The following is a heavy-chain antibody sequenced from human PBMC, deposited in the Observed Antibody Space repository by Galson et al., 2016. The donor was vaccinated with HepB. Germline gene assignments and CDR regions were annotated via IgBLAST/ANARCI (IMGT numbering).Heavy chain of an antibody. V-gene: IGHV3-23*01. Sequence: SLRLSCAASGFAFTFYAMNWVRQTPGKGLEWVASITASGTTTHSADSVEGRFTVSRDSSKQMLFLQMNSLRVEDTAVYYCAKDANFWSGYPEESFDMWGQGTMVTVAS. CDR3: AKDANFWSGYPEESFDM. D-gene: IGHD3-3*01. CDR1: GFAFTFYA. CDR2: ITASGTTT. J-gene: IGHJ3*02.